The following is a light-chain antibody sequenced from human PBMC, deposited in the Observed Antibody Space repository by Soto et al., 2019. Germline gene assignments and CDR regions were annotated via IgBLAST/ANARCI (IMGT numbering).Light chain of an antibody. CDR2: GAS. V-gene: IGKV3-15*01. CDR1: QSISNN. Sequence: EIVMTQSPATLSVSPGERATLSCRASQSISNNLAWYHQRPGQAPRLLIYGASTRATGIPARFSGSGSGTEFTLTISRLQSEDFAVYYCQQYNNWWKFGQGTRVEIK. CDR3: QQYNNWWK. J-gene: IGKJ1*01.